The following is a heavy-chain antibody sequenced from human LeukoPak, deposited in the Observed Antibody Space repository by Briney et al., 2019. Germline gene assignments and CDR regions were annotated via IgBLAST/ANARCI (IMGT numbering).Heavy chain of an antibody. CDR2: INPNSGGT. D-gene: IGHD3-22*01. V-gene: IGHV1-2*02. CDR3: ARVDYYDSSGTGGFDY. J-gene: IGHJ4*02. CDR1: GYTFTGYY. Sequence: ASVKVSCKASGYTFTGYYMHWVRQAPGQGLERMGWINPNSGGTNYAQKFQGRVTMTRDTSISTAYMELSRLRSDDTAVYYCARVDYYDSSGTGGFDYWGQGTLVTVSS.